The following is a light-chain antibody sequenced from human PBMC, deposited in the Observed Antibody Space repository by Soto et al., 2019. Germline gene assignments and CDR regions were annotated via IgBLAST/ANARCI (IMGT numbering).Light chain of an antibody. CDR2: DVS. CDR1: SSGVGGYSY. Sequence: QSALTQPASVSGSPGQSITISCTGTSSGVGGYSYVSWYQQHPGKAPKFMIYDVSSRPSGVSNRFSGSKSGNTASLTISGLQAEDEADYYCCSYTTSNTRQIVFGTGTKLTVL. J-gene: IGLJ1*01. V-gene: IGLV2-14*03. CDR3: CSYTTSNTRQIV.